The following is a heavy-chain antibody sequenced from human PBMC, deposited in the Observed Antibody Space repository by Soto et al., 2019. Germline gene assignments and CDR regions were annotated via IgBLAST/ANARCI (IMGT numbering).Heavy chain of an antibody. V-gene: IGHV3-73*01. CDR2: IRSKVKNYAT. D-gene: IGHD2-21*02. J-gene: IGHJ4*02. CDR1: GFSFSGSA. CDR3: SISHCGGDCPPGDY. Sequence: PVGSLRLSCAASGFSFSGSAMHWVRQASGKGLEWVGRIRSKVKNYATGYSASVKGRFTLSRDDSKNTAYLQMNSLNTEGTAVYYCSISHCGGDCPPGDYWGQGTLVTVSS.